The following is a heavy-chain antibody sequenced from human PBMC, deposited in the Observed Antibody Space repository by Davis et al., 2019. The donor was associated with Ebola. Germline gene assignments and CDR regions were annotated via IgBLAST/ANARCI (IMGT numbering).Heavy chain of an antibody. Sequence: GESLKISCAASGFVFSSYVMSWVRQAPGKGLEWISYISTDASGRYYANSVKGRFTISRDNAKNSVYLQMNNLRDEDTAMYYCARHFIKYIDYWGQGTLVTVSP. V-gene: IGHV3-48*02. CDR2: ISTDASGR. CDR3: ARHFIKYIDY. J-gene: IGHJ4*02. D-gene: IGHD6-6*01. CDR1: GFVFSSYV.